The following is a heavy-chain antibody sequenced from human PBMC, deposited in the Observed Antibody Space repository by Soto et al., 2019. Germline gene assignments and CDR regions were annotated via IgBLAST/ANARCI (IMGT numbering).Heavy chain of an antibody. D-gene: IGHD5-12*01. V-gene: IGHV3-23*01. CDR1: GFTFSTYA. Sequence: EVQLLQSGGGLVQPGASLRLSCAASGFTFSTYAMAWVRQAPGKGLEWVSTVSGGGDHTYYADSVKGRSTISRDASKNTLYLQMDGLRVEDTAVYYCAKSGFADLEYWGQGALVTVSS. CDR3: AKSGFADLEY. CDR2: VSGGGDHT. J-gene: IGHJ1*01.